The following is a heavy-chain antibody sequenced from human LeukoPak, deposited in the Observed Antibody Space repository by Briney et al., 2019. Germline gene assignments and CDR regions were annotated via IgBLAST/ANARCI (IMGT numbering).Heavy chain of an antibody. CDR1: GYSSTSYW. CDR3: ARHDVGERIAARPPPDYYMDV. V-gene: IGHV5-51*01. J-gene: IGHJ6*03. D-gene: IGHD6-6*01. Sequence: GESLKISCKGSGYSSTSYWIGWVRQMPGKGLEWMGIIYPGDSDTRYSPSFQGQVTISADKSISTAYLQWSSLKASDTAMYYCARHDVGERIAARPPPDYYMDVWGKGTTVTVSS. CDR2: IYPGDSDT.